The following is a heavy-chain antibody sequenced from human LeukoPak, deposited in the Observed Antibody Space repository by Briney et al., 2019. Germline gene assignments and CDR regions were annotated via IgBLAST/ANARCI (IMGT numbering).Heavy chain of an antibody. Sequence: ASVKVSCKASGYTFTGYYMHWVRQAPGQGLEWMGRINPNSGGTNYAQKFQGRVTMTRDTSISTAYMELSRLRSDDTAVYYCAIITFRGVIVLDYWGQGTLVTVSS. J-gene: IGHJ4*02. CDR3: AIITFRGVIVLDY. D-gene: IGHD3-16*02. V-gene: IGHV1-2*06. CDR2: INPNSGGT. CDR1: GYTFTGYY.